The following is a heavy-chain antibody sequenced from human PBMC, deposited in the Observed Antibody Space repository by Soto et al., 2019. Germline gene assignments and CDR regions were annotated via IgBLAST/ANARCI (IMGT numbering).Heavy chain of an antibody. J-gene: IGHJ5*02. D-gene: IGHD5-18*01. CDR3: ARSGYSYGYLDWFDP. CDR1: GGSISSYY. Sequence: PSETLSLTCTVSGGSISSYYWSWIRQPPGKGLEWIGYIYYSGSTNYNPSLKSRVTISVDTSKNQFSLKLSSVTAADTAVYYCARSGYSYGYLDWFDPWGQGTLVTVS. CDR2: IYYSGST. V-gene: IGHV4-59*01.